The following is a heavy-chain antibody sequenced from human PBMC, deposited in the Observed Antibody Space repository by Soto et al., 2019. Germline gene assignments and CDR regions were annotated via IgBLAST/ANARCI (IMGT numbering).Heavy chain of an antibody. CDR2: IYYSGST. J-gene: IGHJ6*02. CDR1: GGSVSSGSYY. D-gene: IGHD2-15*01. CDR3: AREVVETGYYYYGMDV. Sequence: SETLSLTCTVSGGSVSSGSYYWSWIRQPPGKGLEWIGYIYYSGSTNYNPSLKSRVTISVDTSKNQFSLKLSSVTAADTAVYYCAREVVETGYYYYGMDVWGQGTTVTVSS. V-gene: IGHV4-61*01.